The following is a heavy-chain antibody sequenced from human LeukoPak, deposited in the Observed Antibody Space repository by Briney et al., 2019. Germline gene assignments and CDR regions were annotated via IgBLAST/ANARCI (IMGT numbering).Heavy chain of an antibody. V-gene: IGHV4-59*01. CDR2: IYYSGST. J-gene: IGHJ3*02. CDR3: ASGLTAQDALGI. Sequence: SETLSLTCTVSGGSISSYYWSWIRQPPGKGLEWIGYIYYSGSTNYNPSLKSRVTISVDTSKNQFSLKLSSVTAADTAVYYCASGLTAQDALGIWGQGTMVTVSS. D-gene: IGHD2-21*02. CDR1: GGSISSYY.